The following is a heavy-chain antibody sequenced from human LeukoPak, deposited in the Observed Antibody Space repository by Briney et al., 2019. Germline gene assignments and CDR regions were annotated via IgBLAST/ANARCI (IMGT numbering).Heavy chain of an antibody. D-gene: IGHD1-26*01. CDR3: ATSRFLLTPFDY. V-gene: IGHV3-64*01. CDR1: GFTFSSYA. Sequence: GGSLRLSCAASGFTFSSYAMHWVRQAPGKGLEYVSAISSNGGSTYYANSVKGRFTISRDNSKNTLYLQMGSMRAEDMAVYYWATSRFLLTPFDYWGQGTLVTVSS. J-gene: IGHJ4*02. CDR2: ISSNGGST.